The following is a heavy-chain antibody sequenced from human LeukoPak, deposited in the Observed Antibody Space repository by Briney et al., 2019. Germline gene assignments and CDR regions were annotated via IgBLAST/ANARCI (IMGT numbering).Heavy chain of an antibody. CDR3: ARDRRYYDSSGVNDY. J-gene: IGHJ4*02. D-gene: IGHD3-22*01. CDR1: GYTFTSYG. Sequence: ASVKVSCKASGYTFTSYGISWVRQAPGQGLEWMGWISAYNGNTNYAQKLQGRVTMTTDTSTSTAYMELRSLRSDDTAVYYCARDRRYYDSSGVNDYWGQGTLVTVSS. V-gene: IGHV1-18*01. CDR2: ISAYNGNT.